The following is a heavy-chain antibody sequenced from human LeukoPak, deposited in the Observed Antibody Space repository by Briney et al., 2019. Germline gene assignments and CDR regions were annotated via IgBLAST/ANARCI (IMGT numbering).Heavy chain of an antibody. V-gene: IGHV4-61*02. J-gene: IGHJ5*02. CDR1: GGSISSGSYY. D-gene: IGHD3-9*01. Sequence: SETLSLTCTVSGGSISSGSYYWSWIRQPAGKGLEWIGRIYTSGSTNYNPSLKSRVTISVDTSKNQFSLKLSSVTAADTAVYYCARGGGHFDWLFPGPWGQGTLVTVSS. CDR2: IYTSGST. CDR3: ARGGGHFDWLFPGP.